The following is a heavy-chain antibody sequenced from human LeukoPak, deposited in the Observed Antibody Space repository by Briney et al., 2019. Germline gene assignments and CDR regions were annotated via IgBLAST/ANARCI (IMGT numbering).Heavy chain of an antibody. D-gene: IGHD5-12*01. CDR3: ARDSIVATTPLDY. V-gene: IGHV3-48*04. Sequence: GGSLRLSCAASGFTFSSYSMNWVRQAPGKGLEWVSYISSSSSTIYYADSVKGRFTISRDNAKNSLYLQMNSLRAEDTAVYYCARDSIVATTPLDYWGQGTLVTVSS. CDR1: GFTFSSYS. CDR2: ISSSSSTI. J-gene: IGHJ4*02.